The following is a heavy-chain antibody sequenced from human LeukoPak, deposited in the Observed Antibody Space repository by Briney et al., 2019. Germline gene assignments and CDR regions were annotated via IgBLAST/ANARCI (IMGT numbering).Heavy chain of an antibody. J-gene: IGHJ3*02. CDR1: GFTFSSYT. CDR3: ARDPGTTQTLHDAFDI. V-gene: IGHV3-21*01. CDR2: ISTSSSYI. D-gene: IGHD1-7*01. Sequence: GGSLRLSCAASGFTFSSYTMNWVRQAPGKGLEWVSFISTSSSYIYYADSVKGRFTISRDNARNSLYLQMNSLRAEDTAVYYCARDPGTTQTLHDAFDIWGQGTMVTVSS.